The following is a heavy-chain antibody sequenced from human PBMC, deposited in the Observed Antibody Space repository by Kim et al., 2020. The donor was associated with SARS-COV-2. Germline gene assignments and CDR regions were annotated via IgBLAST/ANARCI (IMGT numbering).Heavy chain of an antibody. Sequence: SVKVSCKASGGTFSSYAISWVRQAPGQGLEWMGGIIPIFGTANYAQKFQGRVTITADESTSTAYMELSSLRSEDTAVYYCARLPRDYYDSSGYDAFDIWGQGTMVTVSS. V-gene: IGHV1-69*13. CDR1: GGTFSSYA. CDR3: ARLPRDYYDSSGYDAFDI. CDR2: IIPIFGTA. J-gene: IGHJ3*02. D-gene: IGHD3-22*01.